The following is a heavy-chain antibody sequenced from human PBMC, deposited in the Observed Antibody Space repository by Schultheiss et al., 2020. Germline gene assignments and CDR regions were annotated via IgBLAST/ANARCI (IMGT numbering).Heavy chain of an antibody. CDR3: AADCSSTSQNLNMDV. V-gene: IGHV1-58*01. Sequence: SVKVSCKASGFTFTSSAVQWVRQARGQRLEWIGWIVVGSGNTNYAQKFQERVTITRDMSTSTAYMELISLRSEDTAVYYCAADCSSTSQNLNMDVWGKGTTVTVSS. CDR2: IVVGSGNT. CDR1: GFTFTSSA. D-gene: IGHD2-2*01. J-gene: IGHJ6*03.